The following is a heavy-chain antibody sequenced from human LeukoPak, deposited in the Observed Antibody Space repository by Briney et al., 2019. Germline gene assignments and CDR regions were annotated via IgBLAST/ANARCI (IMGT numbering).Heavy chain of an antibody. Sequence: PSETLSLTCTVSGGSISSSSYYWGWIRQPPGKGLEWIGSIYYSGGTYYNPSLKSRVTISVDTSKNQFSLKLSSVTAADTAVYYCARDKWGTPYHWYFDLWGRGTLVTVSS. CDR1: GGSISSSSYY. CDR3: ARDKWGTPYHWYFDL. CDR2: IYYSGGT. V-gene: IGHV4-39*07. J-gene: IGHJ2*01. D-gene: IGHD2-8*01.